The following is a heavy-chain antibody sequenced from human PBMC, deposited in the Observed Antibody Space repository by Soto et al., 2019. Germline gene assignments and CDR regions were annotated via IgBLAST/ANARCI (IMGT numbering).Heavy chain of an antibody. CDR2: IYYSGST. D-gene: IGHD2-15*01. CDR1: GGSVSSGSYY. J-gene: IGHJ4*02. Sequence: SETLSLTCTVSGGSVSSGSYYWSWIRQPPGKGLEWIGYIYYSGSTNYNPSLKSRVTISVDTSKNQFSLKLSSVTAADTAVYYCASEYDSCYGYWGQGTLVTVSS. V-gene: IGHV4-61*01. CDR3: ASEYDSCYGY.